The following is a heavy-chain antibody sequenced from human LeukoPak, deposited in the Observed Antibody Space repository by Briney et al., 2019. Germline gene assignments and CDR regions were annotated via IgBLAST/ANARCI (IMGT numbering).Heavy chain of an antibody. CDR2: IYYSGST. CDR1: GGSISSYY. V-gene: IGHV4-59*01. CDR3: ARGRAVAGDFDY. J-gene: IGHJ4*02. Sequence: SETLSLTCTVSGGSISSYYWSWIRQPPGKGLEWIGYIYYSGSTNYNPSLKSRVTISVDTSKNQFSLKLSSVTAADTAVYYCARGRAVAGDFDYWGQGTLVTVSS. D-gene: IGHD6-19*01.